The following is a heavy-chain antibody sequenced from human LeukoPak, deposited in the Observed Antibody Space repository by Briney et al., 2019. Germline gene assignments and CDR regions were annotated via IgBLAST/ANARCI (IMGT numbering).Heavy chain of an antibody. D-gene: IGHD3-3*01. CDR2: VNHSLST. CDR1: GESFSGYY. V-gene: IGHV4-34*01. Sequence: SETLSLTCAVYGESFSGYYWSWIRQSPGKVLEWIGEVNHSLSTNYSPSLKSRLTISVDTSKNQFSLKLSSVTAADTAVYYCARAALSITIFGMVMPPPRPSYYMDVWGKGTTVTVSS. CDR3: ARAALSITIFGMVMPPPRPSYYMDV. J-gene: IGHJ6*03.